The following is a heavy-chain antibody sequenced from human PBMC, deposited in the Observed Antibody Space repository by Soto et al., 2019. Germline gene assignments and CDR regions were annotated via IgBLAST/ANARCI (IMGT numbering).Heavy chain of an antibody. CDR1: GGSISSYY. V-gene: IGHV4-59*01. CDR2: IYYSGIT. J-gene: IGHJ6*02. CDR3: ARYKSDYYYGMDV. D-gene: IGHD1-20*01. Sequence: SETLSLTCTVSGGSISSYYWSWIRQPPGKGLEWIGYIYYSGITNYNPSLKSRVTISVDTSKNQFSLKLSSVTAADTAVYYCARYKSDYYYGMDVWGQGTTVTVSS.